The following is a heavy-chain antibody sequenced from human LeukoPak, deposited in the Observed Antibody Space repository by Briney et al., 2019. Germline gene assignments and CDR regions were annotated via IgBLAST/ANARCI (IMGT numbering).Heavy chain of an antibody. CDR1: GASISSGGYY. J-gene: IGHJ4*02. CDR3: ARDGYNSGYFDY. V-gene: IGHV4-30-4*01. Sequence: PSETLSLTCTVSGASISSGGYYWNWIRQPPGKGLEWIGYIYYSRSTSYGPSLKSRLTISVDTSKNQFSLKLSSVTAADTAVYYCARDGYNSGYFDYWGQGTLVTVSS. D-gene: IGHD5-24*01. CDR2: IYYSRST.